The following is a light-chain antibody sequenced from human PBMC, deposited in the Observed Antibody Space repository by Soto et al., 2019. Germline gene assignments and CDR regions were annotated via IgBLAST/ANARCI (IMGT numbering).Light chain of an antibody. Sequence: IQMTQSPSTLSASVGDRVTFTCRASQIISTWLAWYQQKPGEAPKLLIYKASTLEVVVPSRFSASGSGTEFTLTINTLQPAYFATYYCQQYNSYPCTFGQGTKV. CDR3: QQYNSYPCT. CDR2: KAS. CDR1: QIISTW. J-gene: IGKJ1*01. V-gene: IGKV1-5*03.